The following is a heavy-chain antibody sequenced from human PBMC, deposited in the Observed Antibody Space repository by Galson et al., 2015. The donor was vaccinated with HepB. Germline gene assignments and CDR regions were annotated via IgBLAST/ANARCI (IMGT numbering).Heavy chain of an antibody. Sequence: SLRLSCAASGFTFSRYAMAWVRQAPGKGLEWVSSISGSGTSINYGDSVKGRFTISRDNSKNTLYLQMNSLRGEDTAVYYCAKDRWFSYDYSGHYPTFDFWGQGALVTVSS. CDR2: ISGSGTSI. D-gene: IGHD3-22*01. J-gene: IGHJ4*02. V-gene: IGHV3-23*01. CDR3: AKDRWFSYDYSGHYPTFDF. CDR1: GFTFSRYA.